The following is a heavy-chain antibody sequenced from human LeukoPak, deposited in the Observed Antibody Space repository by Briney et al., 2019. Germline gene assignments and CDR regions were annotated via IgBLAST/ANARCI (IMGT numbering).Heavy chain of an antibody. V-gene: IGHV3-43*01. CDR1: GFTFDDYT. CDR3: AKDIRSRTSYYYYYYMDV. CDR2: ISWDGGST. Sequence: TGGSLRLSCAASGFTFDDYTMHWVRQAPGKGLEWVSLISWDGGSTYYADSVKGRFTISRDNSKNSLYLQMNSLRTEDTALYYCAKDIRSRTSYYYYYYMDVWSKGTTVTVSS. D-gene: IGHD2-2*01. J-gene: IGHJ6*03.